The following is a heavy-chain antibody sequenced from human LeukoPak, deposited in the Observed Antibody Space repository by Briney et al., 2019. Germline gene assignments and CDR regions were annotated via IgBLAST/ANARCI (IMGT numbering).Heavy chain of an antibody. D-gene: IGHD2-15*01. CDR3: ARSTLGYCSGGSRPKTQFQH. CDR1: GGSFSGYY. Sequence: SETLSLTCAVYGGSFSGYYWSWIRQPPGKGLEWIGEINHSGSTNYNPSLKSRVTISVDTSKNQFSLKLSSVTAADTAVYYCARSTLGYCSGGSRPKTQFQHWGQGTLVTVSS. J-gene: IGHJ1*01. CDR2: INHSGST. V-gene: IGHV4-34*01.